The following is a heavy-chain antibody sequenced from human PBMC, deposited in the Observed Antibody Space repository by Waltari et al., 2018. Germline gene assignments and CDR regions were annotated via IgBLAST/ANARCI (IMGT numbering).Heavy chain of an antibody. CDR1: GGSISSSSYY. J-gene: IGHJ4*02. V-gene: IGHV4-39*01. CDR2: IYYSGST. CDR3: ARQYYYDSSGYNPPSGFDY. Sequence: QLQLQESGPGLVKPSETLSLTCTVSGGSISSSSYYWGWIRQPPGKGLEWIGSIYYSGSTYYNPSLKSRVTISVDTSKNQFSLKLSSVTAADTAVYYCARQYYYDSSGYNPPSGFDYWGQGTLVTVSS. D-gene: IGHD3-22*01.